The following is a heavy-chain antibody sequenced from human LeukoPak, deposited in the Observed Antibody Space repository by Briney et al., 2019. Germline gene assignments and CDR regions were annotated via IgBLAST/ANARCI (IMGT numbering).Heavy chain of an antibody. J-gene: IGHJ4*02. CDR3: ARDPGTRIDY. CDR1: GFTFSSYE. V-gene: IGHV3-48*03. CDR2: ISSSGSTI. Sequence: GGSLRLSCAASGFTFSSYEMNWVRQAPGKGLEWASYISSSGSTIYYADSVKGRFTISRDNAKNSLYLQMNSLTAEDTAVYYCARDPGTRIDYWGQGTLVTVSS.